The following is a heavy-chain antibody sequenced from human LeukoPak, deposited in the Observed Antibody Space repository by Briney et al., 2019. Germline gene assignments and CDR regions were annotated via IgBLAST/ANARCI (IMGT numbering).Heavy chain of an antibody. CDR2: IRYDGSNK. J-gene: IGHJ4*02. CDR1: GFTFSSYG. CDR3: AKHYYGSGSLDY. D-gene: IGHD3-10*01. Sequence: GGSLRLSCAASGFTFSSYGMHWVRQAPGKGLEWVAFIRYDGSNKYYADSVKGRFTISRDNSKNTLYLQMNSLRAEDTAVYYCAKHYYGSGSLDYWGQGTLVTVSS. V-gene: IGHV3-30*02.